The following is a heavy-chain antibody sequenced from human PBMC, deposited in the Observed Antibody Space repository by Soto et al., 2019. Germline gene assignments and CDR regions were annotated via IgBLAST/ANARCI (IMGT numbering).Heavy chain of an antibody. CDR1: EFTFSNYA. CDR3: AKKPGYYYDSTGYHFDY. D-gene: IGHD3-22*01. V-gene: IGHV3-23*01. Sequence: HPGGSLRLSCAASEFTFSNYAMSWVRQAPGKGLEWVSAISYGGGTTYYADSVKGWFTISRDNSKNTLYLQMNSLRAEDTAVYYCAKKPGYYYDSTGYHFDYWGQGTLVTVSS. CDR2: ISYGGGTT. J-gene: IGHJ4*02.